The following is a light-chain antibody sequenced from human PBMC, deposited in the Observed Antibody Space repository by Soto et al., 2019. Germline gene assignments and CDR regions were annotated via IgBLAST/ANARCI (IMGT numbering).Light chain of an antibody. Sequence: QAVVTQEPSLTVSPGGTVTLTCASSTGPVTRGYYPNWFQQKPGQAPRALIYDTGIKHSWTPGRFSGSLLGGKAVLTLSGAQPEDEAEYYCLLSYGGTYGFGPGTKLTVL. J-gene: IGLJ1*01. CDR2: DTG. CDR3: LLSYGGTYG. CDR1: TGPVTRGYY. V-gene: IGLV7-43*01.